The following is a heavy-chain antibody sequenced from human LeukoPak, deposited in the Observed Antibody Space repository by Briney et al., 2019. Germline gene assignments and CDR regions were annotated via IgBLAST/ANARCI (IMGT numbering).Heavy chain of an antibody. CDR3: AKEKTVAGWYFDL. V-gene: IGHV3-7*01. J-gene: IGHJ2*01. CDR2: IKSDGSEE. Sequence: GGSLRLSCVASGFPFDIYWMSWVRQGPGKGLEWVANIKSDGSEEYYADSVKGRLAVSRDNAKNSLFLRMNSLRVEDTAVYYCAKEKTVAGWYFDLWGRGTLVTVSS. D-gene: IGHD6-19*01. CDR1: GFPFDIYW.